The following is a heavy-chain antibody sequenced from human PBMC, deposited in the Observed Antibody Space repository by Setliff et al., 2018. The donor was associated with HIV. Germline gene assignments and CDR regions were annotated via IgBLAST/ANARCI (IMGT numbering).Heavy chain of an antibody. CDR1: GYTFTSYY. J-gene: IGHJ4*02. CDR3: TKERGDGCGYYFHY. D-gene: IGHD2-15*01. CDR2: IRFDGNRE. Sequence: SCKASGYTFTSYYMHWVRQAPGKGLEWVAHIRFDGNREYYADSVKGRFTISRDNSKNTVYLEMNSLRAGDTAVYYCTKERGDGCGYYFHYWGQGTLVTVSS. V-gene: IGHV3-30*02.